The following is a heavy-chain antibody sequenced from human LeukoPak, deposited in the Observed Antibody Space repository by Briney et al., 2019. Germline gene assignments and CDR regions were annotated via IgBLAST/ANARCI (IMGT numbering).Heavy chain of an antibody. CDR2: IIPILGIA. CDR3: ARDPTYYYDSSGYRFDY. CDR1: GGTFSSYA. J-gene: IGHJ4*02. Sequence: SVKVSCKASGGTFSSYAISWVRQAPGQGLEWMGRIIPILGIANYAQKFQGRVTITADKSTSTAYMELSSLRSKDTAVYYCARDPTYYYDSSGYRFDYWGQGTLVTVSS. D-gene: IGHD3-22*01. V-gene: IGHV1-69*04.